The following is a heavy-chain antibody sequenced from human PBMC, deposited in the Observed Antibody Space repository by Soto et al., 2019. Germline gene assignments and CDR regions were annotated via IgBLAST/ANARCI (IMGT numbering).Heavy chain of an antibody. J-gene: IGHJ4*02. Sequence: ASVKVSCKASGYTFSTYPMHWVRQAPGQGLEWMGWINAANGDTGYSQKFQGRVTLTRDTSASTVYMELSSLGSEDTAVYYCARKDYYGSGIYYFDYWGHYYFDYWGQGTLVTVSS. CDR3: ARKDYYGSGIYYFDYWGHYYFDY. D-gene: IGHD3-10*01. CDR1: GYTFSTYP. V-gene: IGHV1-3*01. CDR2: INAANGDT.